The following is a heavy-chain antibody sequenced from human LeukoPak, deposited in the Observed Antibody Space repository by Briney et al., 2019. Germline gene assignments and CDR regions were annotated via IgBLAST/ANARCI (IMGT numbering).Heavy chain of an antibody. CDR1: GFTLSSYT. CDR2: ISSSGSYI. D-gene: IGHD4-17*01. J-gene: IGHJ4*02. Sequence: GGSLRLSCAASGFTLSSYTMNWVRQAPGKGLEWVSSISSSGSYIYYADSVKGRFTISRDNAKNSLYLQMNSLRAEDTAVYYCAREDYGDSVFYYWGQGTLVTVSP. V-gene: IGHV3-21*01. CDR3: AREDYGDSVFYY.